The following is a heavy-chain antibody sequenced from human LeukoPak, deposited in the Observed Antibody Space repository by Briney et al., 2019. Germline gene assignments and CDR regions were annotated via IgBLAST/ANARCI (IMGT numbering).Heavy chain of an antibody. CDR1: GGSFSGYY. CDR3: ARVDRFCSSTSCYEGWFDP. V-gene: IGHV4-34*01. Sequence: SETLSLTCAVYGGSFSGYYWSWIRQPPGKGLERIGEINHSGSTNYNPSLKSRVTISVDTSKNQFSLKLSSVTTADTAVYYCARVDRFCSSTSCYEGWFDPWGQGTLVTVSS. J-gene: IGHJ5*02. CDR2: INHSGST. D-gene: IGHD2-2*01.